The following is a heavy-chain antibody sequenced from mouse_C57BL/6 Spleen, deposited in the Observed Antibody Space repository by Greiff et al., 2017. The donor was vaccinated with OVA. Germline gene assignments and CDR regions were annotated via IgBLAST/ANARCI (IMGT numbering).Heavy chain of an antibody. J-gene: IGHJ1*01. D-gene: IGHD1-1*01. CDR3: TRNVYGSTWYFDV. CDR1: GYTFTDYE. CDR2: IDPETGGT. Sequence: VQLQQSGAELVRPGASVTLSCKASGYTFTDYEMHWVKQTPVHGLEWIGAIDPETGGTAYNQKFKGKAILTADKSSSTAYMVLRSLTSEDSAVCYLTRNVYGSTWYFDVWGQGTLVTVSS. V-gene: IGHV1-15*01.